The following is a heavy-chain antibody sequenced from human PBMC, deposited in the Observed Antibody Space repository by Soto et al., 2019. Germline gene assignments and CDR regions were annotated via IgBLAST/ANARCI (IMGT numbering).Heavy chain of an antibody. D-gene: IGHD3-22*01. CDR3: ARAPYYYDSSGYYDYGYYFDY. CDR2: IIPILGIA. CDR1: GGTFSSYT. J-gene: IGHJ4*02. Sequence: GASVKVSCKASGGTFSSYTISWVRQAPGQGLEWMGRIIPILGIANYAQKFQGRVTITADKSTSTAYMELSSLRSEDTAVYYCARAPYYYDSSGYYDYGYYFDYWGQGTLVTVSS. V-gene: IGHV1-69*02.